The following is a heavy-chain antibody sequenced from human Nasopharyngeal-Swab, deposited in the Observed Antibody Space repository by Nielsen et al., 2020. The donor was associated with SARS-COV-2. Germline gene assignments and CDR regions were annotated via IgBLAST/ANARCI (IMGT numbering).Heavy chain of an antibody. J-gene: IGHJ4*02. CDR2: INHSGSI. D-gene: IGHD1-20*01. CDR1: GGSFSGYY. Sequence: SETLSLTCAVYGGSFSGYYWGWIRQSPGKGLEWIGEINHSGSINYNLSLKSRVTISVETSKNQFSLKLSSVTAADTAVYYCARGRGITVTTPSPVFDYWGQGTLVTVSS. CDR3: ARGRGITVTTPSPVFDY. V-gene: IGHV4-34*01.